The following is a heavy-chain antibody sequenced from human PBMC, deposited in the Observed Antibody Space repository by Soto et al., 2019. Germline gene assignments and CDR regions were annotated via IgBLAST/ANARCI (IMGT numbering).Heavy chain of an antibody. J-gene: IGHJ4*02. V-gene: IGHV3-23*01. D-gene: IGHD1-26*01. CDR1: GFTFSSYA. CDR2: ISPGGGSP. Sequence: PGGSLRLSCAASGFTFSSYAMNWVRQAPGKGLEWVSAISPGGGSPYYTDSVKGRFTISRDNSKNTLYLQMNSLRAEDTAVYYCARDNPSLIVGATTPGYFDYWGQGTLVTVSS. CDR3: ARDNPSLIVGATTPGYFDY.